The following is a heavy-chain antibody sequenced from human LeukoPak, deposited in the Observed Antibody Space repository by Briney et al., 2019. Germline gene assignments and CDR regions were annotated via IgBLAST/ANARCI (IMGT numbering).Heavy chain of an antibody. CDR1: GFTFSSYW. CDR3: AKDPPQPRSSWFDY. CDR2: IRYDGSNK. J-gene: IGHJ4*02. D-gene: IGHD6-13*01. V-gene: IGHV3-30*02. Sequence: GRSLRLSCAASGFTFSSYWMSWVRQAPGKGLEWVAFIRYDGSNKYYADSVKGRFTISRDNSKNTLYLQMNSLRAEDTAVYYCAKDPPQPRSSWFDYWGQGTLVTVSS.